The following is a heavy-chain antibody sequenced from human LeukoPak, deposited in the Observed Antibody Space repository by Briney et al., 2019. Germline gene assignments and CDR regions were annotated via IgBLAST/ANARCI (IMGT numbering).Heavy chain of an antibody. D-gene: IGHD4-17*01. CDR1: GFTFSSYW. CDR3: ARGGDYKNDY. J-gene: IGHJ4*02. Sequence: GGSLRLSCAASGFTFSSYWMHWVRQTPGKGLVWVSRINGAGSSISYADSVEGRVTISRDNAKNTLYLQMNNLRAEDTAVYYCARGGDYKNDYWGQGTLVTVSS. V-gene: IGHV3-74*01. CDR2: INGAGSSI.